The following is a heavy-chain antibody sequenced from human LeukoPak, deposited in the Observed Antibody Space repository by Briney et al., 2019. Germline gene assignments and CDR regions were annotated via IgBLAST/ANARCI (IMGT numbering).Heavy chain of an antibody. D-gene: IGHD3-10*01. CDR1: GFTVGSKY. CDR2: LYSGSDT. Sequence: GGSLRLSCAASGFTVGSKYMNWVRQAPGKGLEWVSILYSGSDTYCSDSVKGRFTISRDDSKNTLSLQMNSLRTEDTAVYYCARVGDHFHWYFDLWGRGTLVTVSS. V-gene: IGHV3-53*01. CDR3: ARVGDHFHWYFDL. J-gene: IGHJ2*01.